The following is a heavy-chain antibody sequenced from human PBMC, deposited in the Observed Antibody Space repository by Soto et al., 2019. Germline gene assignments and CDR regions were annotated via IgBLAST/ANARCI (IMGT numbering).Heavy chain of an antibody. J-gene: IGHJ6*02. CDR3: ARDNPRSSGCDV. V-gene: IGHV3-48*02. CDR1: GFTLSSYS. CDR2: ISSSSSTI. Sequence: EVQLVESGGGLVQPGGSLRLSCEASGFTLSSYSMNWARQAPGQGLEWVSYISSSSSTIYYADSVKGRFTISRDNAKNSLYLQMNSLRDEDPAVYYCARDNPRSSGCDVWGQGTTVTVSS.